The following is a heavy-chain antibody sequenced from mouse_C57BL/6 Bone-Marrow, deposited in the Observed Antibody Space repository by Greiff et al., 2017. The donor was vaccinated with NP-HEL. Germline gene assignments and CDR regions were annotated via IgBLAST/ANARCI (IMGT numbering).Heavy chain of an antibody. CDR3: ARNFYYYGSGGYFDY. CDR1: GFSLTSYA. J-gene: IGHJ2*01. CDR2: IWTGGGT. D-gene: IGHD1-1*01. Sequence: VKLVESGPGLVAPSQSLSITCTVSGFSLTSYAISWVRQPPGKGLEWLGVIWTGGGTNYNSALKSRLSISKDNSKSQVFLKMNSLQTDDTARYYCARNFYYYGSGGYFDYWGQGTTLTVSS. V-gene: IGHV2-9-1*01.